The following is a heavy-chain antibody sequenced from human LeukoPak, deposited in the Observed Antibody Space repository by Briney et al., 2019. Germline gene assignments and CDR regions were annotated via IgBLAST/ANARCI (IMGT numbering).Heavy chain of an antibody. CDR3: AKSSLVNRYFDY. CDR1: GFTFSSYA. V-gene: IGHV3-23*01. J-gene: IGHJ4*02. CDR2: ISGSGGST. Sequence: GGSLRLSCAASGFTFSSYAMSWVRQAPGKGLEWASAISGSGGSTYYADSVKGRFTISRDNSKNTLYLQMNSLRAEDTAVYYCAKSSLVNRYFDYWGQGTLVTVSS. D-gene: IGHD2-8*02.